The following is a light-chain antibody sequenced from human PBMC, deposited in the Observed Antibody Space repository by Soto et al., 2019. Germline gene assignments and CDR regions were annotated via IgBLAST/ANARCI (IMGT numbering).Light chain of an antibody. CDR3: SSYTDSSVVI. J-gene: IGLJ2*01. Sequence: QSVLTQPASVSGSPGQSITISCTGTSSDIGDYKYVSWYKQHPGKAPKLMIYDVSNRPSGVSNRFSGSKSGNTASLTISGLQAEDEADYYCSSYTDSSVVIFGGGTKVTVL. CDR2: DVS. CDR1: SSDIGDYKY. V-gene: IGLV2-14*03.